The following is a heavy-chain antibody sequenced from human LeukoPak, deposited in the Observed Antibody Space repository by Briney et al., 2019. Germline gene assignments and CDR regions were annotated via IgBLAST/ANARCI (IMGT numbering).Heavy chain of an antibody. CDR2: IYSDGRT. V-gene: IGHV3-53*01. J-gene: IGHJ3*02. D-gene: IGHD3-22*01. CDR1: GFTFSRYC. Sequence: GGSLRLSCAASGFTFSRYCMNWVRQAPGKGLEWVSLIYSDGRTYYADSVKGRCTISRDGSKNTLYLQMNSLRVEDTAVYYCARGLFLSGYLDAFDIWGQGTVVTVSS. CDR3: ARGLFLSGYLDAFDI.